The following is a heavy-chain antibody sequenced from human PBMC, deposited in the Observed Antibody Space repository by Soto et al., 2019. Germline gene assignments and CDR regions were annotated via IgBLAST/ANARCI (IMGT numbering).Heavy chain of an antibody. J-gene: IGHJ5*02. Sequence: PSETLSLTCAVYGGSFSGYYWTWIRQPPGTGLEWIGEINHSGSTNYNPSLKSRVTISVDTSKNQFSLNLISVTEADTAVYYCARDARGDSSVNNWFDPWGHGILVTVSS. CDR2: INHSGST. CDR3: ARDARGDSSVNNWFDP. V-gene: IGHV4-34*01. D-gene: IGHD3-10*01. CDR1: GGSFSGYY.